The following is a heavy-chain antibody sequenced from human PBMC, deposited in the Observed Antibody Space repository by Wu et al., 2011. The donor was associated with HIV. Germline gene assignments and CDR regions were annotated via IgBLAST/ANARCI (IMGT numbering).Heavy chain of an antibody. D-gene: IGHD2-2*01. CDR3: ARESSTSFNY. V-gene: IGHV1-2*02. CDR2: INPNSGGT. J-gene: IGHJ4*02. CDR1: GYTFTDNF. Sequence: PGASVRISCKAYGYTFTDNFIHWVRQAPGQGLEWMGWINPNSGGTNYVQNFQGRVTMTREKSISTAYMELSSLRSDDTAVYYCARESSTSFNYWGQGTLVTVSS.